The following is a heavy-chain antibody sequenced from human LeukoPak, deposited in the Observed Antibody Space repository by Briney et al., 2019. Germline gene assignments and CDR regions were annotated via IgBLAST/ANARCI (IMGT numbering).Heavy chain of an antibody. CDR1: GGPISSYY. J-gene: IGHJ4*02. CDR3: ARVGSGGSPDY. Sequence: PSETLSLTCTVSGGPISSYYWSWIRQPPGKGLEWIGYIYYSGSTNYNPSLKSRVTISVDTSKNQFSLKLSSVTAADTAVYYCARVGSGGSPDYWGQGTLVTVSS. V-gene: IGHV4-59*01. CDR2: IYYSGST. D-gene: IGHD2-15*01.